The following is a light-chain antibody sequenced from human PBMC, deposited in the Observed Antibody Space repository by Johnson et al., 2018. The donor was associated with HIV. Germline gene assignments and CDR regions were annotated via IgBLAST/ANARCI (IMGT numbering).Light chain of an antibody. CDR3: GTWDSSLSAYV. CDR2: EKN. V-gene: IGLV1-51*02. Sequence: QSVLTQPPSVSAAPGQKVTISCSGSNSNIGNNYVSWYQQLPGTAPKLLIYEKNKRPSGIPDRFSASKSGTSATLDITGLQSGDEADYYCGTWDSSLSAYVFGSGTKVTVL. CDR1: NSNIGNNY. J-gene: IGLJ1*01.